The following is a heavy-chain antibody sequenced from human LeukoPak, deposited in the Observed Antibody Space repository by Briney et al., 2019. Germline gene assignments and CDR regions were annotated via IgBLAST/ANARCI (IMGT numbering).Heavy chain of an antibody. D-gene: IGHD6-13*01. CDR1: GFTFSSYW. V-gene: IGHV3-74*01. CDR3: ASPAGYSSSWYVRGYYYGMDV. Sequence: GGSLRLSCAASGFTFSSYWMHWVRQAPGKGLVWVSRINSDGSSTNYADSVKGGFTISRDNAKTTLYLQMNSLRAEDTAVYYCASPAGYSSSWYVRGYYYGMDVWGQGTTVTVSS. J-gene: IGHJ6*02. CDR2: INSDGSST.